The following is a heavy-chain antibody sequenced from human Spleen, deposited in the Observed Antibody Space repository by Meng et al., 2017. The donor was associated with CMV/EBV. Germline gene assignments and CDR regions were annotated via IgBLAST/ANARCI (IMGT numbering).Heavy chain of an antibody. Sequence: AATGFTVSDSGVGWVRQAPGKGLEWVSTIMDSRDYKNYADSVKGRFSISRDHYKNTLYLQMDTLGAEDTARYYCAKGQTSWTRHFDYWGQGTLVTVSS. V-gene: IGHV3-23*01. CDR1: GFTVSDSG. D-gene: IGHD3/OR15-3a*01. CDR3: AKGQTSWTRHFDY. CDR2: IMDSRDYK. J-gene: IGHJ4*02.